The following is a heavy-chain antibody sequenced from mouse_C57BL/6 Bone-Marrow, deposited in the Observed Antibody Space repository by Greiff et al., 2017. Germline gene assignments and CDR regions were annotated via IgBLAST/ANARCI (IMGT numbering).Heavy chain of an antibody. CDR1: GYTFTSYG. D-gene: IGHD1-1*01. J-gene: IGHJ2*01. Sequence: QVQLQQSGAELARPGASVKLSCKASGYTFTSYGISWVKQRTGQGLEWIGEIYPRSGNTYYNEKFKGKATLTADKSSSTAYMELRSLTSEDSAVYCCARGGPITTVVEYYFDYWGQGTTLTVSS. CDR3: ARGGPITTVVEYYFDY. CDR2: IYPRSGNT. V-gene: IGHV1-81*01.